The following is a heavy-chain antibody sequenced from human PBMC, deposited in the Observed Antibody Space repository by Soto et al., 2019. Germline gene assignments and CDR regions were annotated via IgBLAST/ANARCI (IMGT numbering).Heavy chain of an antibody. Sequence: ASVKVSCKASGYTFTSCAMHWVRQAPGQRLEWMGWINAGNGNTKYSQKFQGRVTITRDTSASTAYMELSSLRSEDTAVYYCARGFTAMLYYYGMDVWGQGTTVTVSS. CDR1: GYTFTSCA. CDR2: INAGNGNT. J-gene: IGHJ6*02. D-gene: IGHD5-18*01. CDR3: ARGFTAMLYYYGMDV. V-gene: IGHV1-3*01.